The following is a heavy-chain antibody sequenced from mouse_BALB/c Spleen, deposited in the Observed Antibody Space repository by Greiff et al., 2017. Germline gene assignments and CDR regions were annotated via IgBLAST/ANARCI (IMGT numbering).Heavy chain of an antibody. CDR2: ISSGGSYT. CDR3: ARQAGDYYAMDY. CDR1: GFTFSSYG. D-gene: IGHD6-1*01. V-gene: IGHV5-6*01. J-gene: IGHJ4*01. Sequence: EVQVVESGGDLVKPGGSLKLSCAASGFTFSSYGMSWVRQTPDKRLEWVATISSGGSYTYYPDSVKGRFTISRDNAKNTLYLQMSSLKSEDTAMYYCARQAGDYYAMDYWGQGTSVTVSS.